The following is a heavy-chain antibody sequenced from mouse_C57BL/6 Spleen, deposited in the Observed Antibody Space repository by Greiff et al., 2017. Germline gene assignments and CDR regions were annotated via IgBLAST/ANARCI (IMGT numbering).Heavy chain of an antibody. CDR3: ARGGAYDLDY. CDR1: GYTFTSYW. V-gene: IGHV1-59*01. J-gene: IGHJ2*01. Sequence: QVQLQQPGAELVRPGTSVKLSCKASGYTFTSYWMHWVKQRPGQGLEWIGVIDPSDSYTNYNQKFKGKATLTVDTSSSTAYMQLSSLTSEDSAVYYCARGGAYDLDYWGQGTTLTVAS. CDR2: IDPSDSYT. D-gene: IGHD2-14*01.